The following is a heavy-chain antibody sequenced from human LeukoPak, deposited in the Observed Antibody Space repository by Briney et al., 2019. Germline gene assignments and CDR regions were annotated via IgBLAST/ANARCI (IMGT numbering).Heavy chain of an antibody. V-gene: IGHV4-59*01. CDR3: ARGSVAAAGVY. J-gene: IGHJ4*02. CDR1: GGSISSYY. D-gene: IGHD6-13*01. CDR2: IYYSGST. Sequence: SETLSLTCTVSGGSISSYYWSWIRQPPGKGLEWIGYIYYSGSTSYNPSLKSRVTMSVDTSKNQFSLKLSSVTAADTAVYYCARGSVAAAGVYWGQGTLVTVSS.